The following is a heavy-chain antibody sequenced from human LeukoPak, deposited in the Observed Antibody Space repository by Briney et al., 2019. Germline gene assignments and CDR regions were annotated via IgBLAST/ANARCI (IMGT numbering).Heavy chain of an antibody. J-gene: IGHJ6*03. Sequence: SETLSLTCTVSGGSISSYYWSWIRQPAGKGLEWIGRIYTSGSTNYNPSLKSRVTMSVDTSKNQFSLKLSSVTAADTAVYYCAREGYYGSGRDYYYYMDVWGKGTTVTISS. V-gene: IGHV4-4*07. CDR1: GGSISSYY. CDR2: IYTSGST. D-gene: IGHD3-10*01. CDR3: AREGYYGSGRDYYYYMDV.